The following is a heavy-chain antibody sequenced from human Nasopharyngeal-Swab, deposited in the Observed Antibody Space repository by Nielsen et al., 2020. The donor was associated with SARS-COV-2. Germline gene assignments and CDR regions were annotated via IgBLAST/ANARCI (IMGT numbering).Heavy chain of an antibody. CDR1: GFTFDENT. J-gene: IGHJ4*02. V-gene: IGHV3-43*01. D-gene: IGHD5-24*01. Sequence: GGSLRLSCAASGFTFDENTMHWVRHTPAKGLQWVSLTRGDDGTNYADSVKGRFTISRDNTKNSVYLQMNSLRTEDSALYYCAKYLPGYKGFDYWGQGTLVTVSS. CDR3: AKYLPGYKGFDY. CDR2: TRGDDGT.